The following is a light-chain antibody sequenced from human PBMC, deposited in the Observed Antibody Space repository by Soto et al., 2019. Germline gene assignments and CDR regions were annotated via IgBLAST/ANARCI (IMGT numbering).Light chain of an antibody. Sequence: EIVLTQSPGTLSLSPGERATLSCRTSQSVSNNYLAWYQQKPGQTPRLLIYAASSRATGVPDRFSGSGSGTDFTLTVSRLELEDFAVFYCQQYGNSPFTFGPGTKVEIK. J-gene: IGKJ2*01. CDR1: QSVSNNY. CDR2: AAS. CDR3: QQYGNSPFT. V-gene: IGKV3-20*01.